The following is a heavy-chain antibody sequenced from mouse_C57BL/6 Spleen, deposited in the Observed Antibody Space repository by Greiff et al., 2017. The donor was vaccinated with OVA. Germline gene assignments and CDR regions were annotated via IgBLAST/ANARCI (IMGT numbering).Heavy chain of an antibody. D-gene: IGHD2-4*01. J-gene: IGHJ4*01. CDR2: IWTGGGT. Sequence: VQLKESGPGLVAPSQSLSITCTVSGFSLTSYAISWVRQPPGKGLEWLGVIWTGGGTNYNSALKSRLSISKDNSKSQVFLKMNSLQTDDTARYYCARDDYDAGYYAMDYWGQGTSVTVSS. CDR1: GFSLTSYA. V-gene: IGHV2-9-1*01. CDR3: ARDDYDAGYYAMDY.